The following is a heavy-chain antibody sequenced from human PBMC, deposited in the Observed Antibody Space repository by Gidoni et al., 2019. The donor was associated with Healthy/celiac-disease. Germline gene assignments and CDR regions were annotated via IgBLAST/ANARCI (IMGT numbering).Heavy chain of an antibody. CDR3: AKPSGHDYGGWFDP. V-gene: IGHV1-46*01. D-gene: IGHD4-17*01. Sequence: QVQLVQSGAEVKKPGASVKVSCKASGYTFTSYYMHWVRQAPGQGLGWMGIINPSGGSTSYARKFQGRVTMTRDTSTSTVYMELSSLRSEDTAVYYCAKPSGHDYGGWFDPWGQGTLVTVSS. J-gene: IGHJ5*02. CDR1: GYTFTSYY. CDR2: INPSGGST.